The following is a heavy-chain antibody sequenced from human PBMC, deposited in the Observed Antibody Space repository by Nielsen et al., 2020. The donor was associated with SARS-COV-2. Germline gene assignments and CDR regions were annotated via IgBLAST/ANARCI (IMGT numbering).Heavy chain of an antibody. Sequence: ASVKVSCKASGYTFTNYYMHWVRQAPGQGLEWMGIINPDDGGTTYAQQFQGRLSMTGDTSTSTVYMELSSLISEDTAVYYCARDGTPISGTYHHPDCWGLGTLVTVSS. J-gene: IGHJ4*02. CDR2: INPDDGGT. V-gene: IGHV1-46*01. CDR3: ARDGTPISGTYHHPDC. D-gene: IGHD1-26*01. CDR1: GYTFTNYY.